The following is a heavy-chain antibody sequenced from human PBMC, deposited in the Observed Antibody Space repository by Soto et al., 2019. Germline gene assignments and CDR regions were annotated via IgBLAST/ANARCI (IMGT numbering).Heavy chain of an antibody. CDR3: ARTTFYDIFTAYYSLFDY. V-gene: IGHV4-31*03. J-gene: IGHJ4*02. D-gene: IGHD3-9*01. Sequence: QVQLQESGPGLVKPSQTLTLTCTVSGGSISSGSFYWSWIRQHPGKGLEWIGHISDSGSSYYNPSLESRVTISVDTSKNQFSLKLSAVTAAETAVYFCARTTFYDIFTAYYSLFDYWGQGTLVTVSS. CDR1: GGSISSGSFY. CDR2: ISDSGSS.